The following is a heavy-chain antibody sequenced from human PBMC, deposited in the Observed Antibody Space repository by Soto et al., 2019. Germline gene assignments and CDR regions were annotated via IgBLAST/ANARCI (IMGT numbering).Heavy chain of an antibody. V-gene: IGHV1-18*01. D-gene: IGHD1-1*01. CDR3: ARHNSQWPNWFDP. CDR2: ISGYDGNT. Sequence: QVQLVQSGAEVKKPGASVKVSCKASGYTFTSYGISWVRQAPGQGLEWVGWISGYDGNTDYAHKFRGRVTMTTDTSTSTAYMDLRSLRSDDTDVYYCARHNSQWPNWFDPWGQGTLVTVSS. CDR1: GYTFTSYG. J-gene: IGHJ5*02.